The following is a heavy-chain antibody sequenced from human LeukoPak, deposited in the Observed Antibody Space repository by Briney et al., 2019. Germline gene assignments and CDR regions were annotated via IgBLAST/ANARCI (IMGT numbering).Heavy chain of an antibody. D-gene: IGHD3-10*01. V-gene: IGHV1-69*06. CDR3: ARDLVKSLGTRPMVPKYFDY. Sequence: SVKLSCKASGGTFSSYAISWVRQAPGQGLEWMGGIIHIFGTANYAQKFQGRVTITADKSTSTAYMELSSLRSEDTAVYYCARDLVKSLGTRPMVPKYFDYWGQGTLVTVSS. CDR2: IIHIFGTA. CDR1: GGTFSSYA. J-gene: IGHJ4*02.